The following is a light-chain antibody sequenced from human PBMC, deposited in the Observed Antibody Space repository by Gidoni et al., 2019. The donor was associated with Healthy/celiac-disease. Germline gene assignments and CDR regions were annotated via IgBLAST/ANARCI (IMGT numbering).Light chain of an antibody. Sequence: DIVLTQSPDSLAVSLGERATINCKSSQSVLYSSNNKNHLAWYQQKPGQPPKLLIYWASTRESGVPDRFRGSGSGTDFTRTISSLQAEDVAVYYCQQYYSTPQTFGPGTKVDIK. CDR1: QSVLYSSNNKNH. CDR2: WAS. CDR3: QQYYSTPQT. J-gene: IGKJ3*01. V-gene: IGKV4-1*01.